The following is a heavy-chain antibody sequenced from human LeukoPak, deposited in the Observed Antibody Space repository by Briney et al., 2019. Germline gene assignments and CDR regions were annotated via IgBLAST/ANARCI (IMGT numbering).Heavy chain of an antibody. V-gene: IGHV5-51*01. CDR3: AGLWTLPLYYYYYYMDV. CDR2: IYPGDSDT. CDR1: GYSFTSYW. Sequence: GESLKISCKGSGYSFTSYWIGWVRQMPGKGLEWMGIIYPGDSDTRYSPSFQGQVTISADKSISTAYLQWSSLKASDTAMYYCAGLWTLPLYYYYYYMDVWGKGTTVTVSS. D-gene: IGHD3/OR15-3a*01. J-gene: IGHJ6*03.